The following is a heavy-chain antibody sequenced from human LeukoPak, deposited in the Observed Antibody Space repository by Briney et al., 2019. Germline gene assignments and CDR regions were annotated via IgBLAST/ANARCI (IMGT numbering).Heavy chain of an antibody. J-gene: IGHJ5*02. D-gene: IGHD1-26*01. CDR3: ARDLAGVVGVTAWFDP. CDR1: AYTFTSYA. Sequence: ASVKVSCKASAYTFTSYAISWVRQAPGQGLEWMGWISASNGNTNYAQKLHGRVTMTTDTSTNTVYMELRSLRFDDTAVYYCARDLAGVVGVTAWFDPWGQGTLVTVSS. CDR2: ISASNGNT. V-gene: IGHV1-18*01.